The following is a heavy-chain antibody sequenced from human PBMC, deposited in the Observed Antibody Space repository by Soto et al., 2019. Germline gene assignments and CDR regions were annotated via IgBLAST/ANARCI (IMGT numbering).Heavy chain of an antibody. Sequence: SETLCITCAFSVDSVSNDNYYWSWIRQPPGKGLEWIGYIYYSGTTNYNSYLKSRLSLSVDMSKNQFSLKLASVTAADTAVYYCATRITVFGLLIPPFDPWGQGTKVTVSS. J-gene: IGHJ5*02. CDR2: IYYSGTT. V-gene: IGHV4-61*01. CDR3: ATRITVFGLLIPPFDP. CDR1: VDSVSNDNYY. D-gene: IGHD3-3*01.